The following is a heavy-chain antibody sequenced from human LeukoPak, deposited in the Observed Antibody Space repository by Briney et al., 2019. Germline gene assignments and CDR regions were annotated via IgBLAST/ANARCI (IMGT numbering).Heavy chain of an antibody. Sequence: ASVKVSCKASGYTFTSYYMHWVRQAPGQGLEWMGWINPNSGGTNYAQKFQGRVTMTRDTSISTAYMELSRLRSDDTAVYYCARTVTTRSAPFDYWGQGTLVTVSS. CDR3: ARTVTTRSAPFDY. CDR1: GYTFTSYY. V-gene: IGHV1-2*02. J-gene: IGHJ4*02. D-gene: IGHD4-17*01. CDR2: INPNSGGT.